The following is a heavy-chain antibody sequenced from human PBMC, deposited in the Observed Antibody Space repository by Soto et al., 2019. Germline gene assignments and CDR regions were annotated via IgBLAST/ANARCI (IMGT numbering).Heavy chain of an antibody. CDR1: GFTFDDYT. V-gene: IGHV3-43*01. J-gene: IGHJ4*02. D-gene: IGHD2-15*01. Sequence: GSLRLSCAASGFTFDDYTMHWVRQAPGKGLEWVSLISWDGGSTYYADSVKGRFTISRDNSKNSLYLQMNSLRTEDTALYYCAQDGGVVAAGIDYWGQGTLVTVSS. CDR3: AQDGGVVAAGIDY. CDR2: ISWDGGST.